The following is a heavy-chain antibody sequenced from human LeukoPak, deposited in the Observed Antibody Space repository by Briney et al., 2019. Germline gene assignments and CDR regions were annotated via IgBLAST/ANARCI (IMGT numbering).Heavy chain of an antibody. CDR3: ARTDSSSWYVY. V-gene: IGHV3-48*04. CDR1: GFTFSSYS. CDR2: ISSSSSTI. D-gene: IGHD6-13*01. Sequence: GGSLRLSCAASGFTFSSYSMNWVRQAPGKGLEWVSYISSSSSTIYYADSVKGRFTISRDNAKNSLYLQMNSLRAEDTAVYYCARTDSSSWYVYWGQGTPVTVSS. J-gene: IGHJ4*02.